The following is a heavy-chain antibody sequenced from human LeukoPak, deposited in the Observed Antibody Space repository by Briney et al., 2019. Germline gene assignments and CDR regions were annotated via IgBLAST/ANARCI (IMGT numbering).Heavy chain of an antibody. D-gene: IGHD3-10*01. CDR3: ARTRFPYYRLSVADYYHMDV. CDR2: IIPIFGTT. Sequence: SVKVSCKASGGTFSNYVISWVRQAPGQGLEWMGGIIPIFGTTNYAQKFQGRVTINADKSASTVYIELSSLRSEDTAVYYCARTRFPYYRLSVADYYHMDVWGKGTTVTVSS. CDR1: GGTFSNYV. V-gene: IGHV1-69*06. J-gene: IGHJ6*03.